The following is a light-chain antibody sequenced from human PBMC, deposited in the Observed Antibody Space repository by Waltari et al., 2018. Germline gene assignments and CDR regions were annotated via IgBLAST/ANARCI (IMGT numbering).Light chain of an antibody. V-gene: IGKV1-39*01. Sequence: DIQMTQSPSSLSASVGDSITITCRASQSISTYLNWYQPRPGKAPKLLIYAASSLQSGVPSRFSGTGSETDFTLTISSLQPEDFATYYCQKSYNSPYTFGQGTKLEIK. CDR3: QKSYNSPYT. CDR1: QSISTY. J-gene: IGKJ2*01. CDR2: AAS.